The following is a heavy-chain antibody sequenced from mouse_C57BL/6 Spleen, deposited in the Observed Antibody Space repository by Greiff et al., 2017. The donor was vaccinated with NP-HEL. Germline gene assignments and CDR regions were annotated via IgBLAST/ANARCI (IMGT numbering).Heavy chain of an antibody. V-gene: IGHV14-1*01. CDR2: IDPEDGDT. CDR1: GFNIKDYY. J-gene: IGHJ4*01. D-gene: IGHD6-5*01. Sequence: EVQLQQSGAELVRPGASVKLSCTASGFNIKDYYMHWVKQRPEQGLEWIGRIDPEDGDTEYAPKFQGKATMTADTSSNTAYLQLSSLTSEDTAVYYCTTTAYDYYAMDYWGQGTSVTVSS. CDR3: TTTAYDYYAMDY.